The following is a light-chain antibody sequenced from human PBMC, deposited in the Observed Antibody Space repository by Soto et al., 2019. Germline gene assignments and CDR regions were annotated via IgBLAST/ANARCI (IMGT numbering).Light chain of an antibody. CDR3: QRCYSTPRT. CDR2: AAS. Sequence: DILMTQSPASLSVSVGERVTLHCRASQSLTRNLDWYQQKPGKAPKLLIYAASGLESGVPSRFSGSGPGPEFTLTISSLQSEDFATYYCQRCYSTPRTFGGGTKVDIK. J-gene: IGKJ4*01. V-gene: IGKV1-39*01. CDR1: QSLTRN.